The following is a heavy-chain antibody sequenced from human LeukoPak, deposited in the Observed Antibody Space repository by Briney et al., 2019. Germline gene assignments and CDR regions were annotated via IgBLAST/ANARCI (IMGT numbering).Heavy chain of an antibody. D-gene: IGHD2-2*01. Sequence: GGSLRLSCAASGFTFSSYAMHWVRQAPGKGLEYVSAISSNGGSTYYANSVKGRLTISRDDSKNTLYLQMGSLRAEDMAVYYCARDIVVVPAAAVAFDIWGQGTMVTVSS. CDR1: GFTFSSYA. CDR2: ISSNGGST. J-gene: IGHJ3*02. V-gene: IGHV3-64*01. CDR3: ARDIVVVPAAAVAFDI.